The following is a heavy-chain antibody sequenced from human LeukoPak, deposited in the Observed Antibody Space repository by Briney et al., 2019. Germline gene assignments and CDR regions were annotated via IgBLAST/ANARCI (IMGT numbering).Heavy chain of an antibody. V-gene: IGHV1-8*01. Sequence: ASVKVSCKASGYTFTSYDINWVRQATGQGLEWVGWMNPNSGNTGYAQKFQGRVTMTRNTSISTAYMELSSLRSEDTAVYYCARGGFYCSGGSCYSLDAFDIWGQGTMVTVSS. CDR3: ARGGFYCSGGSCYSLDAFDI. CDR2: MNPNSGNT. J-gene: IGHJ3*02. D-gene: IGHD2-15*01. CDR1: GYTFTSYD.